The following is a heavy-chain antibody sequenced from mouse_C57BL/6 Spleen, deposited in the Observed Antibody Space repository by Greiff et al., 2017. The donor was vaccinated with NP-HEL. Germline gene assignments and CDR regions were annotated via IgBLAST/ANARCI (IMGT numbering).Heavy chain of an antibody. Sequence: EVQRVESGAELVRPGASVKLSCTASGFNIKDDYMHWVKQRPEQGLEWIGWIDPENGDTEYASKFQGKATITADTSSNTAYLQLSSLTSEDTAVYYCTTSYSWFAYWGQGTLVTVSA. CDR1: GFNIKDDY. J-gene: IGHJ3*01. V-gene: IGHV14-4*01. CDR3: TTSYSWFAY. CDR2: IDPENGDT. D-gene: IGHD6-5*01.